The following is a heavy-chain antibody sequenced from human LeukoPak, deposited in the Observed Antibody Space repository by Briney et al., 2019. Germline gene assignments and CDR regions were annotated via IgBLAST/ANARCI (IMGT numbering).Heavy chain of an antibody. D-gene: IGHD2-2*01. CDR3: ARLGPDIVVVPAALNFDY. CDR1: GYTFTSYG. V-gene: IGHV1-18*01. CDR2: ISAYNGNT. Sequence: ASVKVSCKASGYTFTSYGISWVRQAPGQGLEWMGWISAYNGNTNYAQKLQGRVTMTTDTSTSTAYMELRSLRSDDTAVCYCARLGPDIVVVPAALNFDYWGQGTLVTVSS. J-gene: IGHJ4*02.